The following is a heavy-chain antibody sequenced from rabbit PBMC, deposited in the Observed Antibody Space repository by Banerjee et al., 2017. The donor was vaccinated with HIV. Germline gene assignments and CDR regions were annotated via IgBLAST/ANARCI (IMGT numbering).Heavy chain of an antibody. Sequence: EQLEESGGGLVQPGGSLKLSCKASGFDFSSYGVSWVRQAPGKGLEWIGYIDPVFGSTYYASWAKGRFTISKTSTTVDLKMTSLTAADTATYFCASSGGYWDAFNLWGPGTLVTVS. V-gene: IGHV1S21*01. CDR2: IDPVFGST. CDR1: GFDFSSYG. J-gene: IGHJ4*01. D-gene: IGHD1-1*01. CDR3: ASSGGYWDAFNL.